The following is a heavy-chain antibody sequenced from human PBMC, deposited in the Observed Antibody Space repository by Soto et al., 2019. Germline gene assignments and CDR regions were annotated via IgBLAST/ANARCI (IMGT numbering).Heavy chain of an antibody. J-gene: IGHJ4*02. V-gene: IGHV3-30*18. CDR3: AKDGGDIVVVPAAKNLAY. D-gene: IGHD2-2*01. Sequence: GGSLRLSCAASGFTFSSYGMHWVRQAPGKGLEWVAVISYDGSNKYYADSVKGRFTISRDNSKNTLYLQMNSLRAEDTAVYYCAKDGGDIVVVPAAKNLAYWGQGTLVTVSS. CDR2: ISYDGSNK. CDR1: GFTFSSYG.